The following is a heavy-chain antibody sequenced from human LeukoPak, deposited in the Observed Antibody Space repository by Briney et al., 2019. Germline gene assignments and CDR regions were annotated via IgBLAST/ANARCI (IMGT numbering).Heavy chain of an antibody. Sequence: GGSLGLSCVASGFSFRDYAIHWVRQAPGKGLEYVSVINRDGRITYYADSVKGRFTMSRDNSKNTVYLQMGSLRSGDMAVYYCTRDGGSFCDFDYWGQGALVTVSS. CDR2: INRDGRIT. V-gene: IGHV3-64*02. D-gene: IGHD1-26*01. J-gene: IGHJ4*02. CDR1: GFSFRDYA. CDR3: TRDGGSFCDFDY.